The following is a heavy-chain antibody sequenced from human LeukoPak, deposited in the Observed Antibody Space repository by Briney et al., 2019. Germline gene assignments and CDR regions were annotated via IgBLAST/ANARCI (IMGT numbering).Heavy chain of an antibody. CDR2: ISSSSSTI. CDR1: GFIFSSYG. D-gene: IGHD2-15*01. V-gene: IGHV3-48*02. J-gene: IGHJ4*02. Sequence: PGGSLRLSCVTSGFIFSSYGIHWVRQAPGKGLEWVSYISSSSSTIYYADSVKGRFTISRDNAKNSLDLQMNSLRDEDTAVYYCARARASGRSGFDYWGQGTLVTVSS. CDR3: ARARASGRSGFDY.